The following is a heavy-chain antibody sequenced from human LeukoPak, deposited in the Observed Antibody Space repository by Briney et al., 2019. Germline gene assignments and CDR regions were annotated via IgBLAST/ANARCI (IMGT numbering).Heavy chain of an antibody. CDR2: IYYSGST. CDR1: GYSISSGYY. V-gene: IGHV4-38-2*02. D-gene: IGHD6-13*01. J-gene: IGHJ4*02. Sequence: SETLSLTCTVSGYSISSGYYWGWIRQPPGKGLEWIGSIYYSGSTYYNPSLKSRVTISVDTSKNQFSLRLSSVTAADTAVYYCARHRYSSSWTHPYYFDYWGQGTLVTVSS. CDR3: ARHRYSSSWTHPYYFDY.